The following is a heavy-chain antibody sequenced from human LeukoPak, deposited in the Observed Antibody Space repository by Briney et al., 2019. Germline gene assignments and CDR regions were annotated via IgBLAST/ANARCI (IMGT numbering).Heavy chain of an antibody. CDR3: ARTIRDFWSGYFDY. Sequence: PSETLSLTCSVSGGSISSSSYYWGWIRQAPGRGLEWIANIYYSGSTYYNPSLKSRVTISVDTSKNQFSLKLSSVTAADTAVYYCARTIRDFWSGYFDYWGQGTLVTVSS. D-gene: IGHD3-3*01. V-gene: IGHV4-39*01. CDR2: IYYSGST. J-gene: IGHJ4*02. CDR1: GGSISSSSYY.